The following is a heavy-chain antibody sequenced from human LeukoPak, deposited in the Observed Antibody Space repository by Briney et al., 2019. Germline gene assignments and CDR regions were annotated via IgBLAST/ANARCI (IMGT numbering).Heavy chain of an antibody. V-gene: IGHV4-34*01. D-gene: IGHD6-13*01. Sequence: PSETLSLTCAVYGGSFSGYYWSWIRQPPGKGLEWIGEINHSGSTNYNPSLKSRVTISVDTSKNQFSQKLSSVTAADTAVYYCARGGRGYSSSWYFWFDPWGQGTLVTVSS. J-gene: IGHJ5*02. CDR3: ARGGRGYSSSWYFWFDP. CDR2: INHSGST. CDR1: GGSFSGYY.